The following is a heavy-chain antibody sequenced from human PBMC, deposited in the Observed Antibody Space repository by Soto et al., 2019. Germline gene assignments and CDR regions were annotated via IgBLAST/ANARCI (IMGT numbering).Heavy chain of an antibody. Sequence: SETLSLTCSIYSGSFSGYYWSLIRQPPGKGLEWIWEISQSGNTNYSPSLKSRVTMSVDTSKNQFSLRLSSVTAADTAMYYCATRIPVFGLLIPPFDPWGQGTQVTVSS. J-gene: IGHJ5*02. CDR3: ATRIPVFGLLIPPFDP. V-gene: IGHV4-34*01. D-gene: IGHD3-3*01. CDR2: ISQSGNT. CDR1: SGSFSGYY.